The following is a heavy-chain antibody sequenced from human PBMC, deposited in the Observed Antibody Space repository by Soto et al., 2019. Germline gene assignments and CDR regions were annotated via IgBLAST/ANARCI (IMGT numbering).Heavy chain of an antibody. V-gene: IGHV4-59*10. CDR2: IYARGTT. J-gene: IGHJ6*02. CDR3: ARSSGYDYFYYGMDV. CDR1: GGSFSGYY. Sequence: SEPLSLPCAVYGGSFSGYYWSWIRQPPGKGLEWIGRIYARGTTNYNPSLKSRVTISGDTTKNHFSLRLTSVTAADTAVYYCARSSGYDYFYYGMDVWGPGTTVTVAS. D-gene: IGHD5-18*01.